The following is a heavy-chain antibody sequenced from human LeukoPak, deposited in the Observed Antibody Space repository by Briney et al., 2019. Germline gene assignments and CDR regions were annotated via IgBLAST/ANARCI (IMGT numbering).Heavy chain of an antibody. V-gene: IGHV3-33*01. Sequence: GGSLRLSCEASGFPFRNYGMHWVRQAPGKGLEWVAVIWYDGRNKYYADSVKGRFTISRDNSKNTLYLEMNSLRAEDTAVYYCVRVGGELVGGFDYWGQGTLVTVSS. J-gene: IGHJ4*02. CDR1: GFPFRNYG. CDR2: IWYDGRNK. CDR3: VRVGGELVGGFDY. D-gene: IGHD3-16*01.